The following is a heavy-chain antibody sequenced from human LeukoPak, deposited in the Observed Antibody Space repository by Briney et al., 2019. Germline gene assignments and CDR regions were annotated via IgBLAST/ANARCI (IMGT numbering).Heavy chain of an antibody. J-gene: IGHJ6*03. CDR2: ISAYNGNT. D-gene: IGHD3-10*01. CDR3: ARMVRGVIYYYYYMDV. Sequence: GASVKVSCKASGYTFTGYYMHWVRQAPGQGLEWMGWISAYNGNTNYAQKLQGRVTMTTDTSTSTAYMELRSLRSDDTAVYYCARMVRGVIYYYYYMDVWGKGTTVTVSS. CDR1: GYTFTGYY. V-gene: IGHV1-18*04.